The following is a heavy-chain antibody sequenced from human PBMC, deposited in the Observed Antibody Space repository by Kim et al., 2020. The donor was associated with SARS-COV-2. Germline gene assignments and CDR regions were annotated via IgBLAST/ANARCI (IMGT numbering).Heavy chain of an antibody. Sequence: YEASVNARFTLSRENARASLSLQMNSLGAEDTAVYYCARVLTSGWSYFDYWGQGTLVTVSS. CDR3: ARVLTSGWSYFDY. D-gene: IGHD6-19*01. V-gene: IGHV3-21*04. J-gene: IGHJ4*02.